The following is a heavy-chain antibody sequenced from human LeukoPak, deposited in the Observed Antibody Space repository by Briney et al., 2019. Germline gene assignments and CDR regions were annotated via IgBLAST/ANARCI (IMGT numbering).Heavy chain of an antibody. D-gene: IGHD1-26*01. Sequence: GGSLRLSCAVSGLTLSNVWMNWVRQAPGKGLEWVGRIRSRGDGGTTDYAAPVKGRFTISRDDSKNTLYLQMNSLKTEDTAVYYCTTEPIVGAITEGYWGQGTLVTVSS. J-gene: IGHJ4*02. CDR1: GLTLSNVW. CDR3: TTEPIVGAITEGY. CDR2: IRSRGDGGTT. V-gene: IGHV3-15*07.